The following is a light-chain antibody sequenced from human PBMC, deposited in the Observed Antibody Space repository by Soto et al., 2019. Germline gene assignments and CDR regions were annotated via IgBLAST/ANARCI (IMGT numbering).Light chain of an antibody. J-gene: IGKJ1*01. Sequence: EIKMTQSPSTLSTSVEDRVIINCRASQNINSWLAWYQQKPGKAPNLLIYEASSLESGVPSRFGGSGSGTEFTLTISSLQPDDFATYYCQQYNSYSWTFGQGTKV. V-gene: IGKV1-5*03. CDR2: EAS. CDR3: QQYNSYSWT. CDR1: QNINSW.